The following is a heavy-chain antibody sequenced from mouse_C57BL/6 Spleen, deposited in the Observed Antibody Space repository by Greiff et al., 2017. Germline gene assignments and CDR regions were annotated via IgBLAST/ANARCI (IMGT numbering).Heavy chain of an antibody. D-gene: IGHD1-2*01. CDR2: ISSGSSTI. Sequence: DVMLVESGGGLVKPGGSLKLSCAASGFTFSDYGMHWVRQAPEKGLEWVAYISSGSSTIYYADTVKGRFTISRDNAKNTLFLQMTSLRSEDTAMYYCARDQPLLRYFDYWGQGTTLTVSS. V-gene: IGHV5-17*01. CDR3: ARDQPLLRYFDY. CDR1: GFTFSDYG. J-gene: IGHJ2*01.